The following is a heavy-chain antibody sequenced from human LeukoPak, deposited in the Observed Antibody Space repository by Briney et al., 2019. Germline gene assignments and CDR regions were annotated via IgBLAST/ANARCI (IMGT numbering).Heavy chain of an antibody. Sequence: GGSLRLSCAASGFTFSSYAMHWVRQAPGKGLEWVAFIRYDGSNKYYADSVKGRFTISRDSSNNTLYLQMNVLRPEGIAVYYCAKDRQGSQSSGEDYWGQGTLVTVSS. CDR3: AKDRQGSQSSGEDY. CDR1: GFTFSSYA. J-gene: IGHJ4*02. D-gene: IGHD7-27*01. CDR2: IRYDGSNK. V-gene: IGHV3-30*02.